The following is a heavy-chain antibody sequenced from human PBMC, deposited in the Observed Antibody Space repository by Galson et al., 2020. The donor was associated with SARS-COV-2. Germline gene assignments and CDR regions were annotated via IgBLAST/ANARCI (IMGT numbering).Heavy chain of an antibody. CDR3: AKIAATGDAFDI. CDR2: IDTAAYT. V-gene: IGHV3-13*01. CDR1: GFTFSSYD. Sequence: GESLKISCAASGFTFSSYDMHWVRQPTGKRLAWVSAIDTAAYTYYTDSVKGRFTISRENAKKSLYLQMNSLRAEDTAVYYCAKIAATGDAFDIWGQGTMVSVSS. J-gene: IGHJ3*02. D-gene: IGHD6-13*01.